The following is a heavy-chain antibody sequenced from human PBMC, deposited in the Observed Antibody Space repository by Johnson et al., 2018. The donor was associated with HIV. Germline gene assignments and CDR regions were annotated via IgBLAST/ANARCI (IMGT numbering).Heavy chain of an antibody. CDR3: ASSLHYYDSSGYRGAFDI. Sequence: QLVESGGDLVQPGGSLRLSCSASGFTFSDYYITWIRQAPGKGLEWISYISSSGSTIYYADSVKGRFPISRDNSKNSLYLQMNSLRAEDTALYYCASSLHYYDSSGYRGAFDIWGQGTMVTVSS. D-gene: IGHD3-22*01. V-gene: IGHV3-11*01. J-gene: IGHJ3*02. CDR2: ISSSGSTI. CDR1: GFTFSDYY.